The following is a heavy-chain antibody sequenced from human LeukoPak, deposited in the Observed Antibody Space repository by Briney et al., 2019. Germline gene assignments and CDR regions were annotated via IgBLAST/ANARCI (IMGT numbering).Heavy chain of an antibody. J-gene: IGHJ1*01. CDR1: GDSVSRSDSC. CDR3: ARRRYYDGSGYLE. V-gene: IGHV4-39*01. D-gene: IGHD3-22*01. Sequence: SETLSLTCSVSGDSVSRSDSCWYWIRHPPGKGLEWIGTIYYSGRTYYSPSLKSRVTMSVDPSNNQFSLNLRSATAADTALYYCARRRYYDGSGYLEWGQGTLLSVSS. CDR2: IYYSGRT.